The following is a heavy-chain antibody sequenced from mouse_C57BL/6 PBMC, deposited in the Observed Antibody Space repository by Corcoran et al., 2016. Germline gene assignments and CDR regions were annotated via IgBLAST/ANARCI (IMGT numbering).Heavy chain of an antibody. CDR3: ARFGEGDARDY. V-gene: IGHV1-55*01. J-gene: IGHJ4*01. Sequence: QVQLQQPGAELVKPRASVKMSCKASGYTFTRYWISWVKQKPGQGLEWSGDIYPGSGSTNYNEKFKSKDTLTVDTSSSTAYMQLSSLTSEDSAVDYCARFGEGDARDYWGQGTSVNVSS. CDR1: GYTFTRYW. CDR2: IYPGSGST.